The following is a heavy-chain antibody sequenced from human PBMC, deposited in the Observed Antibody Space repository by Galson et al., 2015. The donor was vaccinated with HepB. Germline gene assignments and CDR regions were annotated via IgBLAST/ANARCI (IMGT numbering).Heavy chain of an antibody. J-gene: IGHJ2*01. CDR2: IIPIFGTA. CDR1: GGTFSSYA. V-gene: IGHV1-69*06. D-gene: IGHD1-26*01. CDR3: ARDDWGYGEWEPRYYWYFDL. Sequence: SVKVSCKASGGTFSSYAISWVRQAPGQGLEWMGGIIPIFGTANYAQKFQGRVTITADKSTSTAYMELSSLRSEDTAVYYCARDDWGYGEWEPRYYWYFDLWGRGTLVTVSS.